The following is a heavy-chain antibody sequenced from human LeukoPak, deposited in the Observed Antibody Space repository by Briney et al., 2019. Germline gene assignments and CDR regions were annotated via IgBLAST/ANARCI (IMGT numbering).Heavy chain of an antibody. D-gene: IGHD4-17*01. J-gene: IGHJ4*02. CDR2: IYSSGST. CDR3: ARDVYDYGDYTIDY. V-gene: IGHV4-4*07. CDR1: GGSINSYF. Sequence: SETLSLTCTISGGSINSYFWSWIRQPAGKGLEWIGRIYSSGSTNYNSSLKSRVRMSVDTSKNQFSLRLSSVTAADTAVYYCARDVYDYGDYTIDYWGQGTLVTVSS.